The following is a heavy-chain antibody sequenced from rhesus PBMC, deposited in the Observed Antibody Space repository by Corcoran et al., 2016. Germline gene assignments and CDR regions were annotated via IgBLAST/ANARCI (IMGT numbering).Heavy chain of an antibody. V-gene: IGHV4-165*02. CDR2: IGGSSGAT. J-gene: IGHJ4*01. Sequence: QVQLQESGPGLVKPSETLSLTCAVSGGSISGYYWNWIRQPPGKGLEWSGYIGGSSGATSHNPTRKSRVTISTDPAKNRFSLKLSSGTAADTAVYYCARTDYSGSYYYLDYFDYWGQGVLVTVSS. D-gene: IGHD3-16*01. CDR1: GGSISGYY. CDR3: ARTDYSGSYYYLDYFDY.